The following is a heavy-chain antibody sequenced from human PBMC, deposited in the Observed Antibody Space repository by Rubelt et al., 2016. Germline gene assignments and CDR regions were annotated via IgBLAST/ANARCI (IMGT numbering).Heavy chain of an antibody. CDR2: IWYDGSNK. D-gene: IGHD4-17*01. CDR3: ARDGYGDYGLSLDWYFDL. CDR1: GFTFSSYG. V-gene: IGHV3-33*01. Sequence: GGGVVQPGRSLRLSCAASGFTFSSYGMHWVRQAPGKGLEWVAVIWYDGSNKYYGDSVKGRFTISRDNSKNTLYLQMNSLRAEDTAVYYCARDGYGDYGLSLDWYFDLWGRGTLITVSS. J-gene: IGHJ2*01.